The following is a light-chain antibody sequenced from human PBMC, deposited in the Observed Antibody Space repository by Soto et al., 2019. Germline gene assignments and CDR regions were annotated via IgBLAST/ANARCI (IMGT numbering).Light chain of an antibody. CDR2: EVT. V-gene: IGLV2-8*01. Sequence: QSALTQPPSASGSPGQSVTNSCTGTSSDVGGYNYVSWYQQYPGRAPKLMIYEVTKRPSGVPDRFSGSKSGNTASLTVSGLQAEDEADYYCSSYAASNNFYFVFGGGTQLTVL. J-gene: IGLJ3*02. CDR1: SSDVGGYNY. CDR3: SSYAASNNFYFV.